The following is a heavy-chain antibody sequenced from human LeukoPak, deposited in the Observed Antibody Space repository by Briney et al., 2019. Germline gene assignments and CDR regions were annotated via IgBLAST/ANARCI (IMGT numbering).Heavy chain of an antibody. V-gene: IGHV4-34*01. Sequence: SETLSLTCAVYGGSFSGYYWSWIRQPPGKGLEWIGEINHSGSTNYNPSLKGRVTISVDTSKNQFSLKLSSVTAADTAVYYCARGLFFYGSGSYWDNYFDYWGQGTLVTVSS. J-gene: IGHJ4*02. CDR3: ARGLFFYGSGSYWDNYFDY. CDR2: INHSGST. D-gene: IGHD3-10*01. CDR1: GGSFSGYY.